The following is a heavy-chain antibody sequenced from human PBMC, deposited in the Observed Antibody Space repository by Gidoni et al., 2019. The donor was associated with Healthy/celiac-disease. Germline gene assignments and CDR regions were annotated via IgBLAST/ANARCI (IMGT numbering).Heavy chain of an antibody. CDR2: MNPNSGNT. CDR3: ARDLKALWFGELNGRLGMDV. V-gene: IGHV1-8*01. CDR1: GYTFTSYD. J-gene: IGHJ6*02. D-gene: IGHD3-10*01. Sequence: QVQLVQSGAEVKKPGASVKVYCKASGYTFTSYDINWVRQATGQGLEWRGWMNPNSGNTGYAQKFQGRVTMTRNTSISTAYMELSSLRSEDTAVYYCARDLKALWFGELNGRLGMDVWGQGTTVTVSS.